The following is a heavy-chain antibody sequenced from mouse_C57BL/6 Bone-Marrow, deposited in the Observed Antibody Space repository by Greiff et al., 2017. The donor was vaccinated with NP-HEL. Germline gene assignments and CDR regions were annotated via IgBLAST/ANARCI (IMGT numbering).Heavy chain of an antibody. V-gene: IGHV1-18*01. J-gene: IGHJ4*01. D-gene: IGHD1-1*01. CDR1: GYTFTDYN. Sequence: EVQLQQSGPELVKPGASVKIPCKASGYTFTDYNMDWVKQSHGKSLEWIGDINPNNGGTIYNQKFKGKATLTVDKSSSTAYMELRSLTSEDTAVYYCARTIYYGSRPYAMDYWGQGTSVTVSS. CDR2: INPNNGGT. CDR3: ARTIYYGSRPYAMDY.